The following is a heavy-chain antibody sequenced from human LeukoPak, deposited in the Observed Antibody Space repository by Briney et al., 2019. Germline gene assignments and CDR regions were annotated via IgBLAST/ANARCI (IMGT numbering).Heavy chain of an antibody. CDR2: ISYDGSYK. D-gene: IGHD1-20*01. V-gene: IGHV3-30*04. CDR1: GFTFSSYT. Sequence: GRSLRLSCAASGFTFSSYTMYWVRQAPGKGLEWVAAISYDGSYKYYADTVKGRFTISRDNSKNTLFLQMNSLSDDDTAVYSSARITSFYYFDYWGQGALVTVSS. J-gene: IGHJ4*02. CDR3: ARITSFYYFDY.